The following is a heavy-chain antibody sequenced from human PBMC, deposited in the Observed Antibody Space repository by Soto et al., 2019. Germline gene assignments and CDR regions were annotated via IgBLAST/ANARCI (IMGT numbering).Heavy chain of an antibody. Sequence: TLSLTCTVSGGSISSSSYYWGWIRQPPGKGLEWIGSIYYSGSTYYNPSLKSRVTISVDTSKNQFSLKLSSVTAADTAVYYCARRLYYDSSGFEGGGIDVWGQGTTVTVSS. J-gene: IGHJ6*02. CDR2: IYYSGST. V-gene: IGHV4-39*01. D-gene: IGHD3-22*01. CDR3: ARRLYYDSSGFEGGGIDV. CDR1: GGSISSSSYY.